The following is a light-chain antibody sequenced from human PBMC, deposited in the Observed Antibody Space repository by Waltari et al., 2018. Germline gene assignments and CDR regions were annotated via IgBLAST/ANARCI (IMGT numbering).Light chain of an antibody. J-gene: IGKJ1*01. CDR1: QNVERL. CDR3: QQYNNWPRT. V-gene: IGKV3-15*01. Sequence: ETLMTQSPATLSLTPGERATLSCRASQNVERLLAWYQPRPGQAPRLLISGAYTRAPGVPARFSGSGSGTEFTLTITSLQPEDFAHYFCQQYNNWPRTFGPGTRVEL. CDR2: GAY.